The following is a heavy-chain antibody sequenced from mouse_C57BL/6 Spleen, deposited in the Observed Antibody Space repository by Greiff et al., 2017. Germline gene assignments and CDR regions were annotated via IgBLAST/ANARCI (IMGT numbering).Heavy chain of an antibody. CDR3: AHYYDYDVRYFDV. CDR1: GYAFSSYW. Sequence: QVQLQQSGAELVKPGASAKISCKASGYAFSSYWMNWVKQRPGKGLEWIGQIYPGDGDTNYNGKFKGKATLTADKSSSTAYMQLSSLTSEDSAVYFCAHYYDYDVRYFDVWGTGTTVTVSS. CDR2: IYPGDGDT. D-gene: IGHD2-4*01. J-gene: IGHJ1*03. V-gene: IGHV1-80*01.